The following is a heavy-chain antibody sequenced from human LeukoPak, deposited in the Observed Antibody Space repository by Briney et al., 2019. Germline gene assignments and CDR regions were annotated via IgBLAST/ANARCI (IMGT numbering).Heavy chain of an antibody. CDR3: AKEPREYCSSTSCPNWFDS. Sequence: GGSLRLSCAASGFTFNNYAMSWVRQAPGKGLEWVSAISASGGTTYYADSVKGRFTIPRDNSENTLFLQMNSLRAEDTAVYYCAKEPREYCSSTSCPNWFDSWGQGTLVTVSS. V-gene: IGHV3-23*01. D-gene: IGHD2-2*01. J-gene: IGHJ5*01. CDR1: GFTFNNYA. CDR2: ISASGGTT.